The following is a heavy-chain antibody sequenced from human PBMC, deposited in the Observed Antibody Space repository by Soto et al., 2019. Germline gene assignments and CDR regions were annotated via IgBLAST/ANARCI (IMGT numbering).Heavy chain of an antibody. D-gene: IGHD5-18*01. Sequence: SETLSLTCNVSGGSISNFHLSWIRQPPGKGLEWIGYIYYSGNYYNPSLTSRVSMSLDKSKNQFSLHLRSVTAADTALYFCALGGYNYGRPFDFWGQGTRVTVSS. J-gene: IGHJ4*02. CDR3: ALGGYNYGRPFDF. V-gene: IGHV4-59*01. CDR2: IYYSGN. CDR1: GGSISNFH.